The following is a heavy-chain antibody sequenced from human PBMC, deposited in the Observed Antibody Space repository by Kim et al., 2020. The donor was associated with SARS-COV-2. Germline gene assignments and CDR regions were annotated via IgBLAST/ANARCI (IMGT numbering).Heavy chain of an antibody. CDR1: GFTVSSNY. J-gene: IGHJ6*02. D-gene: IGHD3-10*01. Sequence: GGSLRLSCAASGFTVSSNYMSWVRQAPGKGLEWVSVIYSGGSTYYADSVKGRFTISRDNSKNTLYLQMNSLRAEDTAVYYCARSLDGSGSYYYYGMDVWRQGTTVTVSS. CDR2: IYSGGST. V-gene: IGHV3-53*01. CDR3: ARSLDGSGSYYYYGMDV.